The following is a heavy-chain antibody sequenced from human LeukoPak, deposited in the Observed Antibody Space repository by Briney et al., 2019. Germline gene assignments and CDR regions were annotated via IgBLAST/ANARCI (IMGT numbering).Heavy chain of an antibody. CDR2: INSDGSST. J-gene: IGHJ4*02. CDR1: GFTFSSYW. Sequence: GGSLRLSCAASGFTFSSYWMHWVRQAPGKGLVWVSRINSDGSSTSYADSVKGRFTISRDNAKNTLYLQMNSLRAEDTAVYYCAKKFRGTTVISGDYFDYWGQGTLVTVSS. CDR3: AKKFRGTTVISGDYFDY. D-gene: IGHD4-17*01. V-gene: IGHV3-74*01.